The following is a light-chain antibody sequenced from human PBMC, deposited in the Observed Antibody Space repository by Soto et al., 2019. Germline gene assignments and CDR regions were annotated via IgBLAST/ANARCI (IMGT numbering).Light chain of an antibody. V-gene: IGKV3-15*01. CDR2: GAS. CDR1: QSVSSS. Sequence: EIVMTQSPATLSVSPGERATLSCRASQSVSSSLAWYQQKPGQAPSLHIYGASTRATGVPARFSGSGSGTEFSLTISSLQSEDFAVYYCQQYNNWPRKFGQGTKV. CDR3: QQYNNWPRK. J-gene: IGKJ1*01.